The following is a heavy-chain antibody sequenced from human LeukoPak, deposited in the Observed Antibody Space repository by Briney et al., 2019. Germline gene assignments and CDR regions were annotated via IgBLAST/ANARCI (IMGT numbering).Heavy chain of an antibody. Sequence: GGSLRLSCAASGFTFSTYTMNWVRQAPGKGLEWAASISSSTTYMYYADSLKGRFTISRDNAKNSLYLQMNSLRAGDTAVYYCVREARGYHYTYFDYWGQGTLVTVSS. CDR1: GFTFSTYT. D-gene: IGHD5-18*01. CDR3: VREARGYHYTYFDY. J-gene: IGHJ4*02. V-gene: IGHV3-21*01. CDR2: ISSSTTYM.